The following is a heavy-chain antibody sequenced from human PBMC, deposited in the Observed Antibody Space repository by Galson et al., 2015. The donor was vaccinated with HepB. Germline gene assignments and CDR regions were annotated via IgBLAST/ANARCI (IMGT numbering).Heavy chain of an antibody. D-gene: IGHD3-16*02. CDR3: ARDDYDYVWGSYRY. V-gene: IGHV4-39*01. J-gene: IGHJ4*02. Sequence: LSLTCTVSGGSIRSSSYYWGWIRQPPGKGLEWIGSIYYSGSTYYNPSLRSRVTISVDTSKNQFSLKLSSVTAADTAVYYCARDDYDYVWGSYRYWGQGTLVTVSS. CDR1: GGSIRSSSYY. CDR2: IYYSGST.